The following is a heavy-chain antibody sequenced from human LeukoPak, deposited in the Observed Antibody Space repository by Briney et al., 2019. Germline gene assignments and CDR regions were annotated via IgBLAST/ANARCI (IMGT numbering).Heavy chain of an antibody. D-gene: IGHD3-22*01. CDR3: ARGDSSGYPHYYYYGMDV. V-gene: IGHV3-13*01. J-gene: IGHJ6*02. CDR1: GFTFSSYD. CDR2: IGTAGDT. Sequence: GSLRLSCAASGFTFSSYDMHWVRQATGKGLEWVSAIGTAGDTYYPGSVKGRFTISRENAKNSLYLRMNSLRAGDTAVYYCARGDSSGYPHYYYYGMDVWGQGTTVTVSS.